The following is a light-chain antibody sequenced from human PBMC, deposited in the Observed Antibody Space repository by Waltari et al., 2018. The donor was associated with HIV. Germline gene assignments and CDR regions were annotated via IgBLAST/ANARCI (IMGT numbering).Light chain of an antibody. CDR2: DTT. CDR3: QQRSSWPIT. J-gene: IGKJ5*01. CDR1: QSVRSY. V-gene: IGKV3-11*01. Sequence: EIVLTQSPATLSLSPGERASQSVRSYLAWYQQKPGQAPRLLIFDTTSRATGVPARFSGSGSATDFTLTISSLEPGDFGVYYCQQRSSWPITFGQGTRLEIK.